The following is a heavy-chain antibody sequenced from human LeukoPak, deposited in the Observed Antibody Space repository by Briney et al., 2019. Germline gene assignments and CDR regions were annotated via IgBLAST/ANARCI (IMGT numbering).Heavy chain of an antibody. CDR1: GYTLTNYY. D-gene: IGHD3-10*01. CDR2: INPSSGST. J-gene: IGHJ4*02. CDR3: ARADGSGGYYLDF. Sequence: ASVKVSCKASGYTLTNYYMYWVRQAPGQGLEWMGIINPSSGSTNYAQKFQGRVTMTRDTSTSTVYMELSSLRSEDTAVYYCARADGSGGYYLDFWGQGTLVTVSS. V-gene: IGHV1-46*01.